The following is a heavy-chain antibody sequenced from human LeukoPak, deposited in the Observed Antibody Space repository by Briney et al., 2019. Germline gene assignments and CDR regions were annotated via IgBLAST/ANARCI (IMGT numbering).Heavy chain of an antibody. CDR3: ARYYGANYYGSGSYYTKLDY. CDR1: GYTFTSYG. J-gene: IGHJ4*02. Sequence: GASVKVSCKASGYTFTSYGISWVRQAPGQGLEWMGWISAYNGNTNYAQKLQGRVTMTTDTSTSTAYVELRSLRSDDTAVYYCARYYGANYYGSGSYYTKLDYWGQGTLVTVSS. V-gene: IGHV1-18*01. D-gene: IGHD3-10*01. CDR2: ISAYNGNT.